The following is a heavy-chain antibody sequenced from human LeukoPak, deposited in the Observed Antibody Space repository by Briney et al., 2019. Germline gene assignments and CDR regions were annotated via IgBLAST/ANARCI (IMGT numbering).Heavy chain of an antibody. CDR1: GGSFSGYY. CDR2: INHSGSN. V-gene: IGHV4-34*01. J-gene: IGHJ5*02. Sequence: PSETLSLTCAVYGGSFSGYYWSWIRQPPGKGLECIGEINHSGSNNYNPSLKSRVTISVDTSKNQFSLKMSSVTAADTAVYYCARGRRFGELVGRVRFDPWGQGTLVTVSS. D-gene: IGHD3-10*01. CDR3: ARGRRFGELVGRVRFDP.